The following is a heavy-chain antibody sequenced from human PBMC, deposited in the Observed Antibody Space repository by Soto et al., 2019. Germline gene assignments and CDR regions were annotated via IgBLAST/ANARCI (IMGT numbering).Heavy chain of an antibody. CDR3: AREYSGSYYRRGYFDY. CDR1: GFTFSSYS. Sequence: EVQLVESGGGLVKPGGSLRLSCAASGFTFSSYSMNWVRQAPGKGLEWVSSISSSSSYIYYADSVKGRFTISRDNAKNSLYLQMNSLRAEETAVYYCAREYSGSYYRRGYFDYWGQGTLVTVSS. V-gene: IGHV3-21*01. J-gene: IGHJ4*02. CDR2: ISSSSSYI. D-gene: IGHD1-26*01.